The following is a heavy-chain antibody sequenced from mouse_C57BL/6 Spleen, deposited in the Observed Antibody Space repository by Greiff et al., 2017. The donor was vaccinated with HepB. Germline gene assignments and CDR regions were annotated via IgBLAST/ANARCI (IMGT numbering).Heavy chain of an antibody. V-gene: IGHV5-9-1*02. CDR2: ISSGGDYI. D-gene: IGHD2-2*01. CDR1: GFTFSSYA. Sequence: EVKLMESGEGLVKPGGSLKLSCAASGFTFSSYAMSWVRQTPEKRLEWVVYISSGGDYIYYADTVKGRFTISRDNTRNTLYLQMSSLKSEDTAMYYCTRSVGYPAWLAYWGQGSLVTVSA. J-gene: IGHJ3*01. CDR3: TRSVGYPAWLAY.